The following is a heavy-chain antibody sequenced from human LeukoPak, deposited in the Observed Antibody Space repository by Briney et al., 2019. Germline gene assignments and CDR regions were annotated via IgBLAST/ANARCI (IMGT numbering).Heavy chain of an antibody. J-gene: IGHJ4*02. CDR3: ARALYSSSWYSGFDY. V-gene: IGHV4-59*01. CDR1: GGSISRYY. CDR2: IHYSGST. D-gene: IGHD6-13*01. Sequence: PSETLSLTCTVSGGSISRYYWSWIRQPPGKGLEWIGYIHYSGSTNYDPSLKSRVTISVDTSKNQFSLKLSSVTAADTAVYYCARALYSSSWYSGFDYWGQGTLVTVSS.